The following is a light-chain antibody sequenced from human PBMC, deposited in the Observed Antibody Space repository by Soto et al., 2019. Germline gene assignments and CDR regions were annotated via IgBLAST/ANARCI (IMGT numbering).Light chain of an antibody. Sequence: EIVMTQSPATLSLSLGDRATLSCRASQSVSSYLAWYQQKPGQAPRLLIYGASTRATGIPARFSGSGSETDFTLTISSLXXXXXAVYYCQQYNSWPPSYTFGQGT. CDR3: QQYNSWPPSYT. CDR1: QSVSSY. J-gene: IGKJ2*01. V-gene: IGKV3-15*01. CDR2: GAS.